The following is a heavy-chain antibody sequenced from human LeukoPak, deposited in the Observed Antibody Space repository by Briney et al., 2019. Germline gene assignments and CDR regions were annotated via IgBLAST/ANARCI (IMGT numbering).Heavy chain of an antibody. CDR3: ARGIDDILTGYLY. D-gene: IGHD3-9*01. Sequence: GASVKVSCKASGYTFTSYAMHWVRQAPGQRLEWMGWINAGNGNTKYSQKFQGRVTITRDTSASTAYMELSSLRSEDTAVYYCARGIDDILTGYLYWGQGTQVTVSS. J-gene: IGHJ4*02. V-gene: IGHV1-3*01. CDR2: INAGNGNT. CDR1: GYTFTSYA.